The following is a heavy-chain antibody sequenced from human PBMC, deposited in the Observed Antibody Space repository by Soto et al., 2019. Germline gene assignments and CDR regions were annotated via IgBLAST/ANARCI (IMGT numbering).Heavy chain of an antibody. V-gene: IGHV3-74*01. D-gene: IGHD3-16*01. CDR1: GFTFSTYW. J-gene: IGHJ4*02. Sequence: PGGSLRLSXAASGFTFSTYWMHWVRQAPGKGLVWVSRIKTDGSVTTYADSVKGRFTISRDNAKNTLYLQMNTLRAEHTAVYYCARDLGGSHDYWGRGTLVTVSS. CDR2: IKTDGSVT. CDR3: ARDLGGSHDY.